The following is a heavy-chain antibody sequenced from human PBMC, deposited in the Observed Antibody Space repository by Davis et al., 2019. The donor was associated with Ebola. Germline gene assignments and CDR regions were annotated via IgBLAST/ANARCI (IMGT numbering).Heavy chain of an antibody. CDR3: ARAVFHEVLDY. D-gene: IGHD3-3*01. CDR1: GFTFRTYA. V-gene: IGHV3-30*04. CDR2: VSHSEWEK. Sequence: GESLKISCAASGFTFRTYAMHWVRQAPGKGLEWVAVVSHSEWEKFYADSVKGRFTISRDNSENTLYLQMNSLTADDTAVYYCARAVFHEVLDYWGQGTPVTVSS. J-gene: IGHJ4*02.